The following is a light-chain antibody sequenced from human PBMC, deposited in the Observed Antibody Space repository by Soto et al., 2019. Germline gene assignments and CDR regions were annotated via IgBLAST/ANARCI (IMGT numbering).Light chain of an antibody. CDR3: LQGTQWPWT. J-gene: IGKJ1*01. CDR2: KVS. CDR1: QSLVYKDGNTY. Sequence: DVVMTQSPLSLPVTPGQPASISCNSSQSLVYKDGNTYLHWFQQRPGQSPRRLIYKVSNRDSGVPDRFSGSGSGADFTLKISWVEAEDVGVYYCLQGTQWPWTFGQGTKVEIK. V-gene: IGKV2-30*01.